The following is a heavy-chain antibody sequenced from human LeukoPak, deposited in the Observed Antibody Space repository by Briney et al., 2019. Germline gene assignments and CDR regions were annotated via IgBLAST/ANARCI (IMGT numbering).Heavy chain of an antibody. CDR2: IKQDGSEK. V-gene: IGHV3-7*01. Sequence: PGGSLRLSCAASGFTFSSYSMNWVRQAPGKGLEWVANIKQDGSEKYYVDSVKGRFTISRDNAKNSLYLQMNSLRAEDTAVYYCAREGYSSSWYPHYYMDVWGKGTTVTISS. CDR1: GFTFSSYS. J-gene: IGHJ6*03. D-gene: IGHD6-13*01. CDR3: AREGYSSSWYPHYYMDV.